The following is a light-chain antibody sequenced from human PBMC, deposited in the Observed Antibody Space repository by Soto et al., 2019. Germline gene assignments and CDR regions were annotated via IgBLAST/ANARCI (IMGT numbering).Light chain of an antibody. CDR3: QQYDIYSRT. J-gene: IGKJ1*01. CDR1: QSISSW. Sequence: DIQMTQSPSTLSASVGDXXXXXXXXSQSISSWLAWYQQKPGKAPKLLIYDASTLQSGVPSRFSGSGSGTEFTLTISSLQPDDFATYYCQQYDIYSRTFGQGTKVDIK. CDR2: DAS. V-gene: IGKV1-5*01.